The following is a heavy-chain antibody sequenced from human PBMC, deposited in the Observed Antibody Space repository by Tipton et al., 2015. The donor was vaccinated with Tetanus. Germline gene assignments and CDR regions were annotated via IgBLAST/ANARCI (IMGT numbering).Heavy chain of an antibody. D-gene: IGHD5-12*01. Sequence: TLSLTCTVSDGPVSSGGHYWGWVRQLPGKGLEWIGCIYYSGTTYYNPSLRSRLSISVDTSKNQFSLSLASVTAADTAIYYCARAELRRGFSGYLYYALWGRGILVTVSS. CDR1: DGPVSSGGHY. CDR2: IYYSGTT. V-gene: IGHV4-31*03. J-gene: IGHJ2*01. CDR3: ARAELRRGFSGYLYYAL.